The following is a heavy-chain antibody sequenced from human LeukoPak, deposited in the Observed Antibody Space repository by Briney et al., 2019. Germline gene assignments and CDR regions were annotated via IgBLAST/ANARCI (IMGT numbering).Heavy chain of an antibody. J-gene: IGHJ4*02. Sequence: SETLSLTCSVSGGSISSYYWSWIRQPAGKGLEWIGRIYTSGSTNYNPSLKSRVTISVDTSKNQFSLKLSSVTAADTAVYYCARGAYSGYDYGHFDYWGQGTLVTVSS. CDR3: ARGAYSGYDYGHFDY. CDR2: IYTSGST. V-gene: IGHV4-4*07. CDR1: GGSISSYY. D-gene: IGHD5-12*01.